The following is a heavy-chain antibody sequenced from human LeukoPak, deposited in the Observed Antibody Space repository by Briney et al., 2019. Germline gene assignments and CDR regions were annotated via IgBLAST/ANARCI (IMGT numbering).Heavy chain of an antibody. D-gene: IGHD3-22*01. CDR3: ARVNYYDSSGYTARWDY. Sequence: ASVKVSCKASGYTFTSYDINWVRQATGQGLEWMGWMNPNSGNTGYAQKFQGRVTMTRNTSISTAYMELSSLRSEDTAVYYCARVNYYDSSGYTARWDYWGQGTLVTVSS. J-gene: IGHJ4*02. V-gene: IGHV1-8*01. CDR2: MNPNSGNT. CDR1: GYTFTSYD.